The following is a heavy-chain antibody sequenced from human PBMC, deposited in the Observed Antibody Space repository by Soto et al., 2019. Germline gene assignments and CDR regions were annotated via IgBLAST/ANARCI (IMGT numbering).Heavy chain of an antibody. V-gene: IGHV4-59*01. J-gene: IGHJ4*02. D-gene: IGHD2-15*01. Sequence: SSETLSLTCTVSGGSISSYYWSWIRQPPGKGLEWIGYIYYSGSTNYNPSLKSRVTISVDTSKNQFSLKLSSVTAADTAVYYCASQGVVAATFNYWGQGTLVTVSS. CDR2: IYYSGST. CDR3: ASQGVVAATFNY. CDR1: GGSISSYY.